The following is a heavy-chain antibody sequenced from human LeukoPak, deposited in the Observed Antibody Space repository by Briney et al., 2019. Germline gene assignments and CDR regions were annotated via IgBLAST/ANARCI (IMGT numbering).Heavy chain of an antibody. CDR1: GGTFSSDA. CDR3: ARDNSSSWYVDWFDP. V-gene: IGHV1-69*05. CDR2: IIPIFGTA. D-gene: IGHD6-13*01. Sequence: ASVKVSCKASGGTFSSDAISWVRQAPGQGLEWMGRIIPIFGTANYAQKFQGRVTITTDESTSTAYMELSSLRSEDTAVYYCARDNSSSWYVDWFDPWGQGTLVTVSS. J-gene: IGHJ5*02.